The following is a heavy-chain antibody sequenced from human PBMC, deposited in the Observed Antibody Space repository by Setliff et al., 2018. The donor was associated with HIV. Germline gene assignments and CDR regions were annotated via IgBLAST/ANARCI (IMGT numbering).Heavy chain of an antibody. V-gene: IGHV3-23*01. Sequence: GGSLRLSCASSGFTFSSYAMTWVRQAPGKGLECVAVISGSGGDTYYADSVKGRFVISREKSKSTLYLQMNSLRAEDTAVYYCAKDLGVYYYYPVDVWGQGTTVTVSS. CDR2: ISGSGGDT. J-gene: IGHJ6*02. D-gene: IGHD3-16*01. CDR1: GFTFSSYA. CDR3: AKDLGVYYYYPVDV.